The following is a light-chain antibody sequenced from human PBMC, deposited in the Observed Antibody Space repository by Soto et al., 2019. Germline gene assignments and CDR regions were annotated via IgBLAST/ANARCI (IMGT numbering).Light chain of an antibody. CDR3: QQYNNWPLT. CDR2: GAS. V-gene: IGKV3D-15*01. CDR1: QSVSSN. Sequence: EILMTQSPATLSVSQGDRATLSCRASQSVSSNLAWYQQKPGQAPRLLIYGASIRATGIPARFSGSGSGTEFTLTISSLQSEDFAVYYCQQYNNWPLTFGGGTKVEIK. J-gene: IGKJ4*01.